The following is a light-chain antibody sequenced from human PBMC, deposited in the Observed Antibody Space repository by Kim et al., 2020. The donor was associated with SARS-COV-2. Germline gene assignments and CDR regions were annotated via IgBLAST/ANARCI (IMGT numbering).Light chain of an antibody. CDR3: SSHTTSDTYV. Sequence: GQSITISCTGTSSDFGNYNLVSWYQQHPGRVPKVIIYGVTKRPSGVSDRFSGSKSGNTASLTISGLHAEDEADYYCSSHTTSDTYVFGTGTKVTVL. J-gene: IGLJ1*01. CDR1: SSDFGNYNL. V-gene: IGLV2-14*04. CDR2: GVT.